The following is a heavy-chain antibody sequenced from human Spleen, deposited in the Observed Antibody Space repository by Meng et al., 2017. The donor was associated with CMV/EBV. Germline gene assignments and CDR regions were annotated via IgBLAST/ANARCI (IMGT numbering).Heavy chain of an antibody. V-gene: IGHV4-34*01. CDR2: INHRGST. Sequence: GSFSGYYWSWIRQPPGKGLEWIGEINHRGSTNYNSSLKSRVSILIDTSKNQFSLKLSSVTAADTAVYYCARALWGSTSYYGDRGFDYWGQGALVTVSS. CDR3: ARALWGSTSYYGDRGFDY. J-gene: IGHJ4*02. CDR1: GSFSGYY. D-gene: IGHD3-10*01.